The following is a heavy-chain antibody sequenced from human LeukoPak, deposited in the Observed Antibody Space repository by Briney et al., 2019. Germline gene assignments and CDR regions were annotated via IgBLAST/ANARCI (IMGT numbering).Heavy chain of an antibody. CDR3: ATTPYSSRNRWFDP. D-gene: IGHD6-13*01. J-gene: IGHJ5*02. V-gene: IGHV1-69*05. CDR2: IIPIFGTA. CDR1: GGTFSSYA. Sequence: SVKVSCKASGGTFSSYAISWVRQAPGQGLEWMGGIIPIFGTANYAQKFQGRVTITTDESTSTAYMELSSLRSEDTAVYYCATTPYSSRNRWFDPWGQGTLVTVSS.